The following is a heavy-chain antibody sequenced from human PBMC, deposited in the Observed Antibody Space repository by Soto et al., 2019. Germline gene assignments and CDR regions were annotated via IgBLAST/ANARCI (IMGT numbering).Heavy chain of an antibody. Sequence: QVLLVQSGGEVRKPGASVNVSCKASGYKFTNYGIAWVRRAPGQRFEWMGWTSPYTGKTKYAERLQGRITMTTDPSTSTAYMELRSLTSDDTAVYYCARRRASDWFDPWGQGTLVTVSS. CDR3: ARRRASDWFDP. CDR2: TSPYTGKT. J-gene: IGHJ5*02. CDR1: GYKFTNYG. V-gene: IGHV1-18*01.